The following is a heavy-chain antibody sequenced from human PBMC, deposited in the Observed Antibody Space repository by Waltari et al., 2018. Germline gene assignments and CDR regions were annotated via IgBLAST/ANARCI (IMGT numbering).Heavy chain of an antibody. V-gene: IGHV4-61*09. CDR3: ARDGSTVSNWFDP. CDR1: GGSISSGSYY. CDR2: IYTSGST. D-gene: IGHD4-17*01. J-gene: IGHJ5*02. Sequence: QVQLQESGPGLVKPSQTLSLTCTVSGGSISSGSYYWSWIRQPAGKGLEWIGYIYTSGSTNYNPSLKSRVTRSVDTSKNQFSLKLSSVTAADTAVYYCARDGSTVSNWFDPWGQGTLVTVSS.